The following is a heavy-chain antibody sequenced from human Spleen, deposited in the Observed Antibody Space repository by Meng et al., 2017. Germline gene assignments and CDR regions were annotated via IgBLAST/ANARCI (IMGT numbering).Heavy chain of an antibody. J-gene: IGHJ3*02. CDR2: IIPILGEA. CDR1: GGTFTSYA. Sequence: SVKVSCKASGGTFTSYAISWVRQAPGQGLEWMGGIIPILGEANYAQRFQGRVTITADKSTNTAYMEVSSLRSEDTAMYYCARYYDGSGHDAFDIWGQGTMVTVSS. V-gene: IGHV1-69*10. D-gene: IGHD3-22*01. CDR3: ARYYDGSGHDAFDI.